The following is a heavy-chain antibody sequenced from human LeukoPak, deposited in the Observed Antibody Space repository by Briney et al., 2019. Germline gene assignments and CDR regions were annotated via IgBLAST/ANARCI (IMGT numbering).Heavy chain of an antibody. CDR3: AREFPITIFGVVYETYYYYGMDV. V-gene: IGHV1-18*01. CDR1: GYTFTSYG. J-gene: IGHJ6*02. D-gene: IGHD3-3*01. Sequence: ASVKVSCTASGYTFTSYGISWVRQAPGQGREWMGWISAYNGNTNYAQKLQGRVTMTTDTSTSTAYMELRSLRSDDTAVYYCAREFPITIFGVVYETYYYYGMDVWGQGTTVTVSS. CDR2: ISAYNGNT.